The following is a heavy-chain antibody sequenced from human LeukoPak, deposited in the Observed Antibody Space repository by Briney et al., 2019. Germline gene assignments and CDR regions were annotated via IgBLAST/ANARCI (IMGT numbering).Heavy chain of an antibody. V-gene: IGHV3-33*01. CDR3: ARDPPYCRGDCFFDH. Sequence: GGSLRLSCAASGFTFNSYGMHWVRQAPGKGLEWVAVIWYDGSYKYYADSVKGRFIISRDNSKNTLYLQMDSLRAEDTAVYYCARDPPYCRGDCFFDHWGQGTLVTVSS. J-gene: IGHJ4*02. CDR1: GFTFNSYG. D-gene: IGHD2-21*02. CDR2: IWYDGSYK.